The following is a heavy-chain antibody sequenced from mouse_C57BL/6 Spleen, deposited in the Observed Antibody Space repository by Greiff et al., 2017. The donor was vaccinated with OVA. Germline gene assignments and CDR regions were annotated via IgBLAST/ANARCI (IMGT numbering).Heavy chain of an antibody. CDR3: ARTTTVVAVGYVDY. D-gene: IGHD1-1*01. Sequence: EVQLQESGPELVKPGASVKISCKASGYSFTDYNMNWVKQSNGKSLEWIGVINPIYGTTSYNQKFKGKATLTVDQSSSTAYMQLNSLTSEDSAVYYCARTTTVVAVGYVDYWGQGTTLTVSS. V-gene: IGHV1-39*01. CDR1: GYSFTDYN. CDR2: INPIYGTT. J-gene: IGHJ2*01.